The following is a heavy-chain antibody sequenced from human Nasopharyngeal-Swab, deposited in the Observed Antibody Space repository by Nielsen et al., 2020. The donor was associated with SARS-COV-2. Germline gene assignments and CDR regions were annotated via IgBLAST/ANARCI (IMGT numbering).Heavy chain of an antibody. J-gene: IGHJ6*02. D-gene: IGHD2-15*01. Sequence: GESLKISCAASGFTFSSYAMHWVRQAPGKGLEWVAVISYDGSNKYSADSVKGRFTISRDNSKTTLYLQLNSLRAEDTAVYYCARDAYKLGYCSGGSWYSVIDGMDVWGQGTTVTVSS. CDR3: ARDAYKLGYCSGGSWYSVIDGMDV. CDR1: GFTFSSYA. V-gene: IGHV3-30-3*01. CDR2: ISYDGSNK.